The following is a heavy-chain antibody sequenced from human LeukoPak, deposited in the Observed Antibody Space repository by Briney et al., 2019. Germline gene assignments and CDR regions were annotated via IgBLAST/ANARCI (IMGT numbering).Heavy chain of an antibody. CDR2: INHSGST. J-gene: IGHJ6*02. CDR1: GGSFSGHY. CDR3: ARGKTAMVTIYYYYGMDV. Sequence: PSETLSLTCAVYGGSFSGHYWSWIRQPPGKGLEWIGEINHSGSTNYNPSLKSRVTISVDTSKNQFSLKLSSVTAADTAVYYCARGKTAMVTIYYYYGMDVWGQGTTVTVSS. V-gene: IGHV4-34*01. D-gene: IGHD5-18*01.